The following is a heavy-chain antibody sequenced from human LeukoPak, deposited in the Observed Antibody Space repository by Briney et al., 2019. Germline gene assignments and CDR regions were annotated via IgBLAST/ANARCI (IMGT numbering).Heavy chain of an antibody. V-gene: IGHV4-4*02. D-gene: IGHD3-10*01. CDR3: ARRGPVLPRGGFAP. CDR1: GGSISSSNW. Sequence: SETLSLTCAVSGGSISSSNWWSWVRQPPGKGLEWIGEINHSGSTNYNSSLKSRVTISVDTPKNQFSLKLSSVTAADTAVYYWARRGPVLPRGGFAPGGQGTLVTVPS. J-gene: IGHJ5*02. CDR2: INHSGST.